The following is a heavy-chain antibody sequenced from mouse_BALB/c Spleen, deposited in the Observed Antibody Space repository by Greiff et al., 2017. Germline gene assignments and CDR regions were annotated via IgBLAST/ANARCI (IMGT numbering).Heavy chain of an antibody. CDR3: ARLYGYDAETWFAY. CDR1: GDSITSGY. CDR2: ISYSGST. J-gene: IGHJ3*01. V-gene: IGHV3-8*02. Sequence: EVKLEESGPSLVKPSQTLSLTCSVTGDSITSGYWNWIRKFPGNKLEYMGYISYSGSTYYNPSLKSRISITRDTSKNQYYLQLNSVTTEDTATYYCARLYGYDAETWFAYWGQGTLVTVSA. D-gene: IGHD2-2*01.